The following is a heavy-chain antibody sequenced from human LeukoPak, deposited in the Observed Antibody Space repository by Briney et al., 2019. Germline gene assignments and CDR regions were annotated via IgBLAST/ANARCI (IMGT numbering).Heavy chain of an antibody. D-gene: IGHD3-3*01. CDR3: ARDYDPWTGYSVGYFDY. Sequence: SETLSLTCTVSGGSISSSSYYWGWIRQPPGKGLEWIGSIYYSGSTYYNPSLKSRVTISADTSQNHFSLRLSSVTAADTAVYYCARDYDPWTGYSVGYFDYSGQGTLVTVSS. CDR1: GGSISSSSYY. J-gene: IGHJ4*02. CDR2: IYYSGST. V-gene: IGHV4-39*07.